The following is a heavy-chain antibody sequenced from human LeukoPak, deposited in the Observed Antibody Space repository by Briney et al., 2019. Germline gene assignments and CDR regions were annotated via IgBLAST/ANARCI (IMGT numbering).Heavy chain of an antibody. CDR1: GFTFSSYG. CDR2: IRYDGSNK. V-gene: IGHV3-30*02. Sequence: GGSLRLSRAASGFTFSSYGMHWVRQAPGKGLEWVAFIRYDGSNKYYADSVKGRFTISRDNSKNTLYLQMNSLRAEDTAVYYCAKDRRQLWSTHAFDIWGQGTMVTVSS. D-gene: IGHD5-18*01. J-gene: IGHJ3*02. CDR3: AKDRRQLWSTHAFDI.